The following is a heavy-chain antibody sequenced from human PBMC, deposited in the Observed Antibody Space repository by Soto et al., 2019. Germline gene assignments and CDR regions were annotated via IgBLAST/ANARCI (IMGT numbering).Heavy chain of an antibody. V-gene: IGHV4-59*01. CDR1: GGSISSYY. J-gene: IGHJ6*02. CDR3: AREGYYYDSSGYSPHFYYYYGMDV. Sequence: KPSETLSLTCTVSGGSISSYYWSWIRQPPGKGLEWIGYIYYSGSTNYNPSLKSRVTISVDTSKNQFSLKLSSVTAADTAVYYCAREGYYYDSSGYSPHFYYYYGMDVWGQGTTVTVS. CDR2: IYYSGST. D-gene: IGHD3-22*01.